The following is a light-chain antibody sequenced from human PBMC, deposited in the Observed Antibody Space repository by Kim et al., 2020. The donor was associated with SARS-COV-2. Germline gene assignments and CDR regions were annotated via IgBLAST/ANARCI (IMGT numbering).Light chain of an antibody. Sequence: SVSPGETAPLSCRASQTVSSNLAWYQHKPGQAPRLLIYGASTRATGVPARFSGGGSGTEFTLTITSLQSEDFAVYYCQHYYNWPYTFGQGTKLEI. J-gene: IGKJ2*01. V-gene: IGKV3-15*01. CDR3: QHYYNWPYT. CDR2: GAS. CDR1: QTVSSN.